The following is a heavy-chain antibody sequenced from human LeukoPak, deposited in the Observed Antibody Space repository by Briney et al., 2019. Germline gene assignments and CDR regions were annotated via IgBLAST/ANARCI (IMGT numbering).Heavy chain of an antibody. CDR2: MSSSSSSI. D-gene: IGHD1-1*01. V-gene: IGHV3-21*06. Sequence: GGSLRLSCAASGFTFSSYSMNWVRQAPGKGLEWVSFMSSSSSSIYYADSVKGRFTISRDNAKNSLYLQMNSLRAEDTAVYYCARGGELERRSLHYLDYWGQGTLVTVSP. CDR3: ARGGELERRSLHYLDY. CDR1: GFTFSSYS. J-gene: IGHJ4*02.